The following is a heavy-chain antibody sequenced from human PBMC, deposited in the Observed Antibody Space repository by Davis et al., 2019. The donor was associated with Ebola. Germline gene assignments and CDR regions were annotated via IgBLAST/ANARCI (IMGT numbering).Heavy chain of an antibody. CDR2: LNPNSGGT. Sequence: ASVKVSCKASGYTFTGYYMHWVRQAPGQGLEWMGWLNPNSGGTNYAQKFQGRVTMTRDTSISTAYMELSRLRSDDTAMYYCARSKQNYYDSTGYYYALNWFDPWGHGTLVTVSS. D-gene: IGHD3-22*01. CDR3: ARSKQNYYDSTGYYYALNWFDP. J-gene: IGHJ5*02. CDR1: GYTFTGYY. V-gene: IGHV1-2*02.